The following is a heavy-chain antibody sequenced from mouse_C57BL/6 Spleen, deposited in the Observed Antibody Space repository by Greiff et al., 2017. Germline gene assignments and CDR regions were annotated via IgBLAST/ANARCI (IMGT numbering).Heavy chain of an antibody. D-gene: IGHD2-1*01. J-gene: IGHJ2*01. CDR1: GYTFTSYW. V-gene: IGHV1-69*01. CDR2: IDPSDSYT. Sequence: VKLQQPGAELVMPGASVKLSCKASGYTFTSYWMHWVKQRPGQGLAWIGEIDPSDSYTNYNQKFKGKSTLTVDKSSSTAYMQLSSLTSEDSAVYYCARRAGTTMVTYFDYWGQGTTLTVSS. CDR3: ARRAGTTMVTYFDY.